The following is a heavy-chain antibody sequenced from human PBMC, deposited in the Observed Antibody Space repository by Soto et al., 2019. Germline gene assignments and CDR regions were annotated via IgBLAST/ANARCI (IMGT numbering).Heavy chain of an antibody. CDR3: ARERRYYYGSGSYWVYGMDV. CDR2: IYYSGST. J-gene: IGHJ6*02. V-gene: IGHV4-31*03. Sequence: SETLSLTCTVSGGSISSGGYYWSWIRQHPGKGLEWIGYIYYSGSTYYNPSLKSRVTISVDTSKNQFSLKLSSVTAADTAVYYCARERRYYYGSGSYWVYGMDVWGQGTTVTVSS. D-gene: IGHD3-10*01. CDR1: GGSISSGGYY.